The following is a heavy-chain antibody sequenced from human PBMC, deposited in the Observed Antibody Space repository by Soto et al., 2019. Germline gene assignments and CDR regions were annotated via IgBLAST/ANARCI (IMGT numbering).Heavy chain of an antibody. CDR2: MNPDSANT. CDR1: GYTFTNYD. CDR3: ARAIRDQLLSDY. D-gene: IGHD1-26*01. J-gene: IGHJ4*02. V-gene: IGHV1-8*01. Sequence: QVQLVQSGAEVKQPGASVKVSCRTSGYTFTNYDISWVRQATGQGLEWMGWMNPDSANTGYAQKIQARVTMTTDTSLGTAYMELNSLTSEDTAVYYCARAIRDQLLSDYWGQGTLVTVSS.